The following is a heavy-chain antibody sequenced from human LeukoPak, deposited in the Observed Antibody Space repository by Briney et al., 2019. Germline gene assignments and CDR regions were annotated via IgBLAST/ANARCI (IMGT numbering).Heavy chain of an antibody. Sequence: SETLSLTCAVYGGSFSGYYWSWIRQPPGKGLEWIGEINHSGSTNYNPSLKSRVTISVDTSKNQFSLKLGSVTAADTAVYYCAARYYDFWSGYYTYFDYWGQGSLVTVSS. V-gene: IGHV4-34*01. J-gene: IGHJ4*02. CDR1: GGSFSGYY. D-gene: IGHD3-3*01. CDR3: AARYYDFWSGYYTYFDY. CDR2: INHSGST.